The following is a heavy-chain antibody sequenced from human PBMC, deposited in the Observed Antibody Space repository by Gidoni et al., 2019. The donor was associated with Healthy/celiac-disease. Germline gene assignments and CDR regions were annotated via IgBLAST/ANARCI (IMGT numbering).Heavy chain of an antibody. J-gene: IGHJ4*02. V-gene: IGHV3-11*06. Sequence: QVHLVLSWGGLVKPGGSLSLLCAASGLTFSDYYIGWNRQAPWKGLGRVSYISSSSSYTNYADSVKGKFTISRDKAKNSLYLQMNSLRAEDTAVYYCARVEGSGWYQGDWGQGTLVTVSS. CDR1: GLTFSDYY. D-gene: IGHD6-19*01. CDR2: ISSSSSYT. CDR3: ARVEGSGWYQGD.